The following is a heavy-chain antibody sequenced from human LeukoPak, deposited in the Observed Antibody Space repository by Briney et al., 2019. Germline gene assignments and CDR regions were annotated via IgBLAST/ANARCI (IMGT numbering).Heavy chain of an antibody. CDR3: ARGEMATITPFDY. CDR1: GGSISSHY. V-gene: IGHV4-59*11. J-gene: IGHJ4*02. Sequence: SETLSLTRTVSGGSISSHYWSWIRQPPGKGLEWIGYIYYSGSTNYNPSLKSRVTISVDTSKNQFSLKLSSVTAADTAVYYCARGEMATITPFDYWGQGTLVTVSS. D-gene: IGHD5-24*01. CDR2: IYYSGST.